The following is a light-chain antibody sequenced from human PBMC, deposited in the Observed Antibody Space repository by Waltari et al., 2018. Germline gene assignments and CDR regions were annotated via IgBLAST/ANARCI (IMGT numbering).Light chain of an antibody. J-gene: IGKJ4*01. CDR1: QSVSSN. CDR3: QQYNDWPPLT. V-gene: IGKV3-15*01. Sequence: CRASQSVSSNLAWYQQKPGQPPRLLIYGASTRATGIPARFSGSGSGTEFTLTISSLQSEDFAVYYCQQYNDWPPLTFGGGTKVEIK. CDR2: GAS.